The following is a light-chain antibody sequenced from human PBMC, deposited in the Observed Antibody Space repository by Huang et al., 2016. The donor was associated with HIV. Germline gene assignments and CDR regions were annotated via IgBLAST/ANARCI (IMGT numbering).Light chain of an antibody. CDR2: DAS. V-gene: IGKV3D-15*01. Sequence: EIVMTQSPATLSVSPGERATLSCRASQRGNSKVACYQQKPGQAPRLHIYDASTRATDTPARFSGSASGTDFTLTISSLQSEDFAVYYCQQYYSWPPLTFGGGTKVDFK. CDR3: QQYYSWPPLT. J-gene: IGKJ4*01. CDR1: QRGNSK.